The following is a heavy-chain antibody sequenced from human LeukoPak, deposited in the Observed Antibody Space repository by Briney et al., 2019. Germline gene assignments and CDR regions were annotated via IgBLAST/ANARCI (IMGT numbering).Heavy chain of an antibody. D-gene: IGHD6-19*01. CDR3: ARDGTGSNSGWYIH. V-gene: IGHV3-21*01. CDR1: GFTFTSYT. Sequence: GGSLRLSCAASGFTFTSYTMNWVRQAPGKGLEWVSSISSSSNYIYYADSVKGRFTISRDNAKNSLYLQMNSLRAEDTAVYYCARDGTGSNSGWYIHWGQGALVTVSS. CDR2: ISSSSNYI. J-gene: IGHJ4*02.